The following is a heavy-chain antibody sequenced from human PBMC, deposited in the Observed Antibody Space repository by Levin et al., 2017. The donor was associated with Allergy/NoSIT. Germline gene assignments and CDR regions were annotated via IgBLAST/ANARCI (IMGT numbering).Heavy chain of an antibody. Sequence: GGSLRLSCKGSGYSFTSYWIGWVRQMPGKGLEWMGIIYPGDSDIRYSPSFEGQVTISADKSNTTAYLQWSSLKATDTARYYGGSGHKASHYYGMDVWGQGTTVTVSS. J-gene: IGHJ6*02. CDR3: GSGHKASHYYGMDV. D-gene: IGHD3/OR15-3a*01. CDR1: GYSFTSYW. CDR2: IYPGDSDI. V-gene: IGHV5-51*01.